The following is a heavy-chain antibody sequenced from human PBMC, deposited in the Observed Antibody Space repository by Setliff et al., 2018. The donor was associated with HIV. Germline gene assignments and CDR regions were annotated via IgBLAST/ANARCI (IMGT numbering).Heavy chain of an antibody. J-gene: IGHJ2*01. Sequence: GASVKVSCKASGYSFTTYGISWVRQAPGRGLEWVGWISVYNGQTLYAQKVQDRITVTMDIPKDTAYMELRGLTPDDTAVYYCARGHHFYWYFDLWGPGTLVTVSS. CDR1: GYSFTTYG. CDR2: ISVYNGQT. CDR3: ARGHHFYWYFDL. V-gene: IGHV1-18*01.